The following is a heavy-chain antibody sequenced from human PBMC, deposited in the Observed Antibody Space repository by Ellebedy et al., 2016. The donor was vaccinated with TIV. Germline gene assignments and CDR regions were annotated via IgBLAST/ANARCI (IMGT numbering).Heavy chain of an antibody. CDR1: GGTFSSYA. J-gene: IGHJ4*02. CDR2: IIPIFATT. CDR3: ARALVRAGKYFDS. V-gene: IGHV1-69*13. Sequence: AAPVKVSCKASGGTFSSYAINWVRQAPGQGLEWMGGIIPIFATTHSAEKFQGRVTITADESTSTAYMEVSSLRSEDTAFYYCARALVRAGKYFDSWGQGTLVTVSS. D-gene: IGHD3-10*01.